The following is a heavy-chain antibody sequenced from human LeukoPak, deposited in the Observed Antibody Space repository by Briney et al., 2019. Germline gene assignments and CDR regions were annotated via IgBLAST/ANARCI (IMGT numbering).Heavy chain of an antibody. CDR3: ARDSSGYHFDD. J-gene: IGHJ4*02. CDR1: GFTVRSNY. V-gene: IGHV3-66*01. D-gene: IGHD3-22*01. Sequence: GGSLRLSCAASGFTVRSNYMSWVRQAPGKGLEWVSVIYRGGTTYYADSVKGRFTISRDNSKNTLYLQMNSLRAEDTAAYYCARDSSGYHFDDWGQGTLVTVSS. CDR2: IYRGGTT.